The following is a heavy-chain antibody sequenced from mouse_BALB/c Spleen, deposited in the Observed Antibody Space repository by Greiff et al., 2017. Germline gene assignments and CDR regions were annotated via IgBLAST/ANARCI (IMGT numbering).Heavy chain of an antibody. CDR3: ARYSSPSWYAMDY. V-gene: IGHV1-7*01. CDR1: GYTFTSYW. CDR2: INPSTGYT. J-gene: IGHJ4*01. Sequence: QVQLQQSGAELAKPGASVKMSCKASGYTFTSYWMHWVKQRPGQGLEWIGYINPSTGYTEYNQKFKDKATLTADKSSSTAYMQLSSLTSEDSAVYYCARYSSPSWYAMDYWGQGTSVTVSS. D-gene: IGHD1-1*01.